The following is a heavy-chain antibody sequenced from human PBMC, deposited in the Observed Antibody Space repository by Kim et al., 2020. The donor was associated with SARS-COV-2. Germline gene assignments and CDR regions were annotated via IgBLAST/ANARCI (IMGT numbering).Heavy chain of an antibody. J-gene: IGHJ4*01. D-gene: IGHD3-10*01. CDR2: IPYGGST. Sequence: SETLSLTCTVSGGSLNNYYWSWIRQPPGKGLELIGYIPYGGSTKYSASLKSRATISADTSRGEFSLRLTSVTAADTALYYCAGGNRYYGSGSYYNVGNYLDCWGRGMLVTVSS. CDR3: AGGNRYYGSGSYYNVGNYLDC. V-gene: IGHV4-59*13. CDR1: GGSLNNYY.